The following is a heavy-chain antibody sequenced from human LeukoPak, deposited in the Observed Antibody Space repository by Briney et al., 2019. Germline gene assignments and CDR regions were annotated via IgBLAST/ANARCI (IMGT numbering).Heavy chain of an antibody. CDR3: ARGREIRYFDWYLDGDWFDP. D-gene: IGHD3-9*01. CDR2: IYYSGST. J-gene: IGHJ5*02. Sequence: SSETLSLTCTVSGGSISSSSYYWGWIRQPPGKGLEWIGSIYYSGSTYYNPSLKSRVTISVDTSKNQFSLKLSSVTAADTAVYYCARGREIRYFDWYLDGDWFDPWGQGTLVTVSS. V-gene: IGHV4-39*07. CDR1: GGSISSSSYY.